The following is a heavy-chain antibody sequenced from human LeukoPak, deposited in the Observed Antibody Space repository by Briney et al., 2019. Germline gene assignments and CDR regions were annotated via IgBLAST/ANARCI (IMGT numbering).Heavy chain of an antibody. J-gene: IGHJ4*02. CDR3: ADLRLRFDY. CDR2: IQFDGSDK. D-gene: IGHD2-21*01. Sequence: GGSLRLSCAASGFTFSNYGMHWVRQAPGKGLEWVAFIQFDGSDKYYADSVKGRFTISRDNSKSTLYLQMNSLRAEDTAVDYCADLRLRFDYWGQGTLVTVSS. CDR1: GFTFSNYG. V-gene: IGHV3-30*02.